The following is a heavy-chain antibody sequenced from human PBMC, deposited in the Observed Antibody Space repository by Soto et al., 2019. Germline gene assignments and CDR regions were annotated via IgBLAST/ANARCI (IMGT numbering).Heavy chain of an antibody. J-gene: IGHJ4*02. CDR3: ARAIYGGNSSYLDY. D-gene: IGHD4-17*01. CDR2: IYYSGST. CDR1: GGSISRYY. V-gene: IGHV4-59*01. Sequence: QVQLQASGPGLVKPSETLSLTCTVYGGSISRYYWSWIRQPPGKGLEWIGYIYYSGSTNYNPSLKSRVTISVDTSKNQSSLKLSSVTAADTAVYYCARAIYGGNSSYLDYWGQGTLVTVSS.